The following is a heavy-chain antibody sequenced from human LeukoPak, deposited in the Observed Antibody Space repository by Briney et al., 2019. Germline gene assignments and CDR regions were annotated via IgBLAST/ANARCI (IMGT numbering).Heavy chain of an antibody. CDR1: GFTFGSHA. V-gene: IGHV3-23*01. D-gene: IGHD4/OR15-4a*01. Sequence: GGSLRLSCAVSGFTFGSHAMSWVRQAPGKGLEWASGISISGDTTYYADVVQGRFTISRDNSKNTVYLLMDNLRVEDTAVYYCANEEVPNDYWGQGTLVSVSS. CDR2: ISISGDTT. CDR3: ANEEVPNDY. J-gene: IGHJ4*02.